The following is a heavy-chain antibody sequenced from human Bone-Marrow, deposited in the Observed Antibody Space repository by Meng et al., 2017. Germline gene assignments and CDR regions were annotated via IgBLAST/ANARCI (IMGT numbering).Heavy chain of an antibody. D-gene: IGHD6-13*01. V-gene: IGHV1-2*06. J-gene: IGHJ4*01. CDR3: ARDEDISAAGKLFGDY. CDR1: GYTFAAYW. Sequence: QVQRVQSGPEVKKPGASVKLSCKPSGYTFAAYWIHWLRQAPGQGLEWMGRIDPNNDHTQYAQNFQGRVTMTSDTSISTVYMELNGLRSDDTAVYHCARDEDISAAGKLFGDYWGHGTLVTVSS. CDR2: IDPNNDHT.